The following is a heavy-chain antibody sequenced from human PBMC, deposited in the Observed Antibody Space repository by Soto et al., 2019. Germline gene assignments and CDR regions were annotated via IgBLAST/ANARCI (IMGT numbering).Heavy chain of an antibody. CDR2: ISPYTGNT. D-gene: IGHD3-16*01. CDR3: AMVDLYVTPTPQDV. CDR1: GYIFVNYG. Sequence: QVQLEQSGDEVKKPGASVKVSCKASGYIFVNYGIAWVRQAPGQGLEWLGWISPYTGNTYYATKVQGRLTLTTDTSTGTAFMALGSLTSADTAVQYWAMVDLYVTPTPQDVWGQGTTFSVSS. J-gene: IGHJ6*02. V-gene: IGHV1-18*01.